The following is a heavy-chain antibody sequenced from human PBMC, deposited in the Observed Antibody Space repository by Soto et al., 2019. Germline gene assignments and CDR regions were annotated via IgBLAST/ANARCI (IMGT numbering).Heavy chain of an antibody. CDR2: INPKSGGT. V-gene: IGHV1-2*02. J-gene: IGHJ4*02. CDR3: ARGGITIFGVVDY. Sequence: GASVKVSCKASGYTFTDYYVHWVRQAPGQGLEWMGWINPKSGGTNYAQKFQGRVTMTRDTSISTAYMELSRLRYDDTAVYYCARGGITIFGVVDYWGQGTPVTVS. CDR1: GYTFTDYY. D-gene: IGHD3-3*01.